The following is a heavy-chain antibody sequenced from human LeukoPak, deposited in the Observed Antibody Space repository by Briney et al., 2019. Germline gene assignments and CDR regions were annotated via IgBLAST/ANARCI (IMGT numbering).Heavy chain of an antibody. CDR3: AKVGDTASRYMDV. CDR1: GFTFSSYA. J-gene: IGHJ6*03. V-gene: IGHV3-23*01. D-gene: IGHD5-18*01. Sequence: GGSLRLSCAASGFTFSSYAMSWLRQAPGKGLDWVSAVSGSGGTTFYADSVKGRFTIFRDNSKNTVYLEMDSLRDEDTAVYYCAKVGDTASRYMDVWGKGTTVTVSS. CDR2: VSGSGGTT.